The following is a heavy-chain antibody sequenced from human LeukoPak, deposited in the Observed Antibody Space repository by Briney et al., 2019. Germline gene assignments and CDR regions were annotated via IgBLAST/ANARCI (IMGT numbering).Heavy chain of an antibody. Sequence: GGSLRLSCAASGFTFYNYAMSWVRQAPGEGLEWVSAITVSGGTAHYADSVKGRFTISRDNSKNTLYLQMDSLRAEDTALYYCAKQYGDNLRAFDIWGQGTMVTVSS. CDR1: GFTFYNYA. CDR2: ITVSGGTA. D-gene: IGHD4-17*01. CDR3: AKQYGDNLRAFDI. V-gene: IGHV3-23*01. J-gene: IGHJ3*02.